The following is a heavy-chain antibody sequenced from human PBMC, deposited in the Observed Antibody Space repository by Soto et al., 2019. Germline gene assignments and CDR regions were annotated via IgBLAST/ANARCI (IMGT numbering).Heavy chain of an antibody. CDR1: GGSISSYY. CDR3: ARRYSSSSDY. D-gene: IGHD6-13*01. J-gene: IGHJ4*02. Sequence: VQLQESGPGLVKPSETLSLTCTVSGGSISSYYWSWIRQPPGKGLEWIGYIFYSGSTNYNPSLKSRVTTSVDTSKNQYSLKLSSVTAADTAVYYCARRYSSSSDYWGQGTLVTVSS. V-gene: IGHV4-59*08. CDR2: IFYSGST.